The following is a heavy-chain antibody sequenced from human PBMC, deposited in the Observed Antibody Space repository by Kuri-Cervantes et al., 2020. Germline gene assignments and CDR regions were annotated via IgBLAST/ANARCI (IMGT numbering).Heavy chain of an antibody. CDR3: TATASDCSGGGCKSPRMDV. Sequence: GGSLRLSCAASGFTFSSYSMNWVRQAPGKGLEWVSSISSSSSYIYYADPVKGRFTISRDNAKNSLYLQMNSLRAEDTAVYYCTATASDCSGGGCKSPRMDVWGKGTTVTVSS. CDR1: GFTFSSYS. CDR2: ISSSSSYI. J-gene: IGHJ6*03. V-gene: IGHV3-21*01. D-gene: IGHD2-15*01.